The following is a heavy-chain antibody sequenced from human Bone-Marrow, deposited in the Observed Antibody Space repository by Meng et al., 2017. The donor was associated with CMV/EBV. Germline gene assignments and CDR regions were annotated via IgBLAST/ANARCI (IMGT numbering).Heavy chain of an antibody. CDR2: IYSGGST. Sequence: LSLTCAASGFTFSSYSMNWVRQAPGKGLEWVSVIYSGGSTYYADSVKGRFTISRDNSKNTLYLQMNSLRAEDTAVYYCARGYSYGYSRTFDYWGQGTRVTVSS. CDR1: GFTFSSYS. D-gene: IGHD5-18*01. V-gene: IGHV3-53*01. J-gene: IGHJ4*02. CDR3: ARGYSYGYSRTFDY.